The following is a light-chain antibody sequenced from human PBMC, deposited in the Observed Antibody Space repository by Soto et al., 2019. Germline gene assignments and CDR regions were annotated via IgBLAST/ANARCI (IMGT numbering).Light chain of an antibody. CDR3: QQRSSWPPYS. Sequence: EIVLTQSPATLSLSPGERATLSCRASQSVSSYLAWYQQKPGQAPRLLIYDASNRATGIPARFSGSGSGTDFTPTISSLEPEDFAVYYCQQRSSWPPYSFGQGTKLEIK. CDR1: QSVSSY. J-gene: IGKJ2*01. CDR2: DAS. V-gene: IGKV3-11*01.